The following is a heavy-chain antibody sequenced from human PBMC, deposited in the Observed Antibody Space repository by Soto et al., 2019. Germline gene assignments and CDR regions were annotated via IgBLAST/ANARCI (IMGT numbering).Heavy chain of an antibody. CDR3: AIVTWNTHGPHCPLEP. D-gene: IGHD1-1*01. Sequence: PSETLSLTCILSGGSIMNYYWTWIRQPPGKGLEWIGDISHTGITNYNPSLERRVTIAVDLPGNQFSLRLSSVTAADSGLSFCAIVTWNTHGPHCPLEPCGPGTLVTVSS. CDR1: GGSIMNYY. J-gene: IGHJ5*02. V-gene: IGHV4-59*01. CDR2: ISHTGIT.